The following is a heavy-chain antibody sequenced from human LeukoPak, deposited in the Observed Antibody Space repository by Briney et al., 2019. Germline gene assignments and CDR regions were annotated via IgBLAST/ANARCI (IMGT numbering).Heavy chain of an antibody. Sequence: PSETLSLTCTVSGGSISSYYWSWIRQPPGKGLEWIGYIYYGGSTNYNPSLKSRVTISVDMSKNQFSLKLSSVTAADTAVYCCARQRRAYYYYGMDVWGQGTTVTVSS. D-gene: IGHD3-10*01. V-gene: IGHV4-59*08. CDR2: IYYGGST. CDR1: GGSISSYY. J-gene: IGHJ6*02. CDR3: ARQRRAYYYYGMDV.